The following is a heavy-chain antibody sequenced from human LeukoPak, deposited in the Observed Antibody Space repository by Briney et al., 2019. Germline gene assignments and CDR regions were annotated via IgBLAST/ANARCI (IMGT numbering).Heavy chain of an antibody. J-gene: IGHJ5*02. CDR2: IRYDGSNK. Sequence: GGSLRLSCAASGFTFSSYGMHWVRQAPGRGLEWVAFIRYDGSNKYYTDSVKGRFTISRDNAKNSLYLQMNSLRAGDTAVYYCSRGLGWIHSWGQGTLVTVSS. CDR1: GFTFSSYG. CDR3: SRGLGWIHS. D-gene: IGHD5-18*01. V-gene: IGHV3-30*02.